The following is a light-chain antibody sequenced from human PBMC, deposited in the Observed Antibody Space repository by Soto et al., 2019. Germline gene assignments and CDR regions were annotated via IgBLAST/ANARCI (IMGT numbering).Light chain of an antibody. Sequence: QSVLTQSPSASASLGASVKLTCTLSSGHSNYAIAWHQQQPEKGPRYLMKVNSDGSHRKGDVTPHRFSGSSSGAQRYLTTSSLQSEDEADYCCQTWGTGIRVFGTGTKLTVL. CDR3: QTWGTGIRV. V-gene: IGLV4-69*01. CDR1: SGHSNYA. J-gene: IGLJ1*01. CDR2: VNSDGSH.